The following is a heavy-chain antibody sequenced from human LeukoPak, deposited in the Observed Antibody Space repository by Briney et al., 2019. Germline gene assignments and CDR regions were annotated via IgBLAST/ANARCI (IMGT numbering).Heavy chain of an antibody. Sequence: SVKVSCKASGGTFSSYAISWVRQAPGQGLEWMGGIIPIFGTANYAQKFQGRVTITTDESTSTAYMELSSLRSDDTAVYYCARGVTDSFYYYYYMDVWGKGTTVTVSS. CDR2: IIPIFGTA. J-gene: IGHJ6*03. CDR1: GGTFSSYA. D-gene: IGHD3-10*01. V-gene: IGHV1-69*05. CDR3: ARGVTDSFYYYYYMDV.